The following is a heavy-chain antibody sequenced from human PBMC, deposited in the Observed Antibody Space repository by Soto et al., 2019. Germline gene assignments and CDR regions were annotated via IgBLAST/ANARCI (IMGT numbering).Heavy chain of an antibody. D-gene: IGHD3-3*02. J-gene: IGHJ1*01. Sequence: GGYLRLSCAASGFTFSSYAMSWVRQAPGKGLEWVSAISGSGGSTYYADSVKGRFTISRDNSKNTLYLQMNSLRAEDTAVYYCAKDLFPGPRIFAPTWGQGTMVIISS. CDR3: AKDLFPGPRIFAPT. V-gene: IGHV3-23*01. CDR2: ISGSGGST. CDR1: GFTFSSYA.